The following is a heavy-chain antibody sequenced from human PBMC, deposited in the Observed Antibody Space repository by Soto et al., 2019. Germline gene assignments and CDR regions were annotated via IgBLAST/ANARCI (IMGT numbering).Heavy chain of an antibody. D-gene: IGHD2-8*01. CDR1: GSRFSNYV. Sequence: QVQLVQCGAEVKTPGSSLKVSCTVSGSRFSNYVISWVRQAPGHGLEWLGRIIPIFNSTQYAQKFQGRVTITADKSTNTASLELSSLRSDDTAVYYCAREGRGKKAGFNGLVSLGYWGQGTLVTVSS. CDR2: IIPIFNST. CDR3: AREGRGKKAGFNGLVSLGY. J-gene: IGHJ4*02. V-gene: IGHV1-69*06.